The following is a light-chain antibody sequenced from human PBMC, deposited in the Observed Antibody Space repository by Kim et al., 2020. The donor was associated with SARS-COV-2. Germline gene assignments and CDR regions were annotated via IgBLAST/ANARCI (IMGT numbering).Light chain of an antibody. Sequence: DIQMTQSPSSLSASIGDKVTFTCQASQDINNYLNWYQQKPGRAPKLLIFDASNLETWVPARFSGSGSGTDFTLTISSLQPEDIATYYCQQYDHLLTFGGGTKLEI. CDR1: QDINNY. CDR3: QQYDHLLT. V-gene: IGKV1-33*01. J-gene: IGKJ4*01. CDR2: DAS.